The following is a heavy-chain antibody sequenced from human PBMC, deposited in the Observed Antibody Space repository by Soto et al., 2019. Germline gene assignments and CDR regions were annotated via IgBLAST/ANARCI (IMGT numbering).Heavy chain of an antibody. Sequence: GQLLESGGGMVQPGGSLRLSCAASGFTFSSFAMNWVRLPPGRGLEWVAAVTSSASSTHYADSVKGRFTISSDNSTITLYLQTNSLRAHDTAVYYCAKGGAVLLAPLDVWRQGTMVTVSS. D-gene: IGHD2-21*01. CDR1: GFTFSSFA. V-gene: IGHV3-23*01. CDR3: AKGGAVLLAPLDV. J-gene: IGHJ3*01. CDR2: VTSSASST.